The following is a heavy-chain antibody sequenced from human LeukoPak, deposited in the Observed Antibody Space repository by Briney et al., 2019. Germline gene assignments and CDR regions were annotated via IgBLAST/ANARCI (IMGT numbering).Heavy chain of an antibody. V-gene: IGHV3-48*01. CDR1: GFTFSSYS. CDR3: ARVTVVVPAARPRNSYYGNAFDI. J-gene: IGHJ3*02. Sequence: GGSLRLSCAASGFTFSSYSMNWVRQAPGKGLEWVSYISSSSSTIYYADSVKGRFTISRDNAKNSLYLQMNSLRAEDTAVYYCARVTVVVPAARPRNSYYGNAFDIWGQGTMVTVSS. CDR2: ISSSSSTI. D-gene: IGHD2-2*02.